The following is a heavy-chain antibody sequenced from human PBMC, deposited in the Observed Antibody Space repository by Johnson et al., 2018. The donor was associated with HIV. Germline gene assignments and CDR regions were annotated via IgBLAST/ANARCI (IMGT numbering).Heavy chain of an antibody. Sequence: VQLLESGGGVVQPGGSLRLSCAASGFTFSSYGMYWVRQAPGKGLEWVAFIRYDGSYKYYADSVKGRFTISRDNSKNTLYLQMNSLRAEDTAVYYCAKDSANWGGAFDIWGQGTMVTVSS. V-gene: IGHV3-30*02. J-gene: IGHJ3*02. D-gene: IGHD7-27*01. CDR2: IRYDGSYK. CDR3: AKDSANWGGAFDI. CDR1: GFTFSSYG.